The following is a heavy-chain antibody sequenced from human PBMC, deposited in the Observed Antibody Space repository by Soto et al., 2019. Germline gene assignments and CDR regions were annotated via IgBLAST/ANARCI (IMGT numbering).Heavy chain of an antibody. V-gene: IGHV4-31*03. CDR3: ARARLRAVYAFDF. CDR1: GVSITSGAYY. J-gene: IGHJ3*01. Sequence: TLSLTCTLSGVSITSGAYYWTWVRQHPGKGLEWIGYIYYNGNTYFSPSLKSRLTISIDTSKNQFSLKLSSVTAADTAMYYCARARLRAVYAFDFWGQGTMVTVSS. CDR2: IYYNGNT. D-gene: IGHD4-17*01.